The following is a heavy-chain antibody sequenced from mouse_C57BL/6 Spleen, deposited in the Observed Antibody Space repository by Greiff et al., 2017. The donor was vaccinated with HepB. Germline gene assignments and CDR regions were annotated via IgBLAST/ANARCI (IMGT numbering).Heavy chain of an antibody. J-gene: IGHJ2*01. D-gene: IGHD1-1*01. CDR2: IYPRSGNT. V-gene: IGHV1-81*01. CDR3: ARGDYYGSRRYFDY. CDR1: GYTFTSHG. Sequence: QVQLQQSGAELARPGASVKLSCKASGYTFTSHGISWVKQRTGQGLEWIGEIYPRSGNTYYNEKFKGKATLTADKSSSTAYMELRSLTSEDSAVYLCARGDYYGSRRYFDYWGQGTTLTVSS.